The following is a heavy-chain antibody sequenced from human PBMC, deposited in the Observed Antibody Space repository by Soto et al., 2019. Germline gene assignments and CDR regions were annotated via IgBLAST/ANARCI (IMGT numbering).Heavy chain of an antibody. CDR3: ARVLWGSSWYSSGFDY. CDR1: GGSSSGYH. D-gene: IGHD6-13*01. Sequence: QVQLQQWGAGLLKPSETLSLTCAVSGGSSSGYHWSWIRQPPGKGLEWIGEINHSGSPNYNASLKSRVTISVDTSKNQFSLKLSSVTAADTAVYYCARVLWGSSWYSSGFDYWGQGTLVTVSS. V-gene: IGHV4-34*01. CDR2: INHSGSP. J-gene: IGHJ4*02.